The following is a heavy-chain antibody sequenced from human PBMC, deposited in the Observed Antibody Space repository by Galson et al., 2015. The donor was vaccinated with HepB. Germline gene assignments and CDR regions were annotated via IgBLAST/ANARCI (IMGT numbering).Heavy chain of an antibody. Sequence: SLRLSCAASGFTFSSYRMSWVRQAPGKGLERVANIKEDGSEKNYVDSVKGRFTISRDNANNALYMQMNSLIVEDTAVYYCARGGQYSFHWGQGTLVTVSS. D-gene: IGHD2-21*01. CDR3: ARGGQYSFH. CDR1: GFTFSSYR. J-gene: IGHJ4*02. V-gene: IGHV3-7*03. CDR2: IKEDGSEK.